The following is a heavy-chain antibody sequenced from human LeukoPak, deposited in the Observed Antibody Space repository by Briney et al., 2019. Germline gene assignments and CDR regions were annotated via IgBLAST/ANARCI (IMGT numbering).Heavy chain of an antibody. V-gene: IGHV6-1*01. CDR3: ARRLTQYDCFDP. D-gene: IGHD2-2*01. J-gene: IGHJ5*02. Sequence: SQTLSLTCALSGDSLSSNSVTWNWIRQSPSGGLEWLVRTYYRSTWYNDYAVSVRGRITVNPDTSKNQFSLHLNSVTPEDTAVYYCARRLTQYDCFDPWGQGILVTVSS. CDR2: TYYRSTWYN. CDR1: GDSLSSNSVT.